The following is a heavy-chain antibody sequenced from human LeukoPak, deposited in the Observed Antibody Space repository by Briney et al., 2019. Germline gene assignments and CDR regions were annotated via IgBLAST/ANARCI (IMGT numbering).Heavy chain of an antibody. J-gene: IGHJ4*02. V-gene: IGHV4-4*02. Sequence: SETLSLTCTVSGDSINSLDLWSWVRQPPGKGLEWIGEMYLSGTTHSSPSVKSRVTISIDKSKNQFFLNLSSVTAADTAVYYCAGLVGRYSSGLYYYYFDYWGQGTLVTVSS. D-gene: IGHD3-22*01. CDR1: GDSINSLDL. CDR2: MYLSGTT. CDR3: AGLVGRYSSGLYYYYFDY.